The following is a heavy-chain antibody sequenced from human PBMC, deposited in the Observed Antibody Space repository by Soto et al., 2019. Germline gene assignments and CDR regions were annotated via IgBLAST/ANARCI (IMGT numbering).Heavy chain of an antibody. Sequence: PGGALGVSCAASGFTFSNYWMTWVRQAPGKGLEWVANIKVDGSAKYYVDSVKGRFTISRDNAKNSLYLQMNSLRGEDTAVYYCARGHSNSTNWFDPWGQGTLVTVSS. D-gene: IGHD6-6*01. CDR1: GFTFSNYW. J-gene: IGHJ5*02. CDR3: ARGHSNSTNWFDP. CDR2: IKVDGSAK. V-gene: IGHV3-7*03.